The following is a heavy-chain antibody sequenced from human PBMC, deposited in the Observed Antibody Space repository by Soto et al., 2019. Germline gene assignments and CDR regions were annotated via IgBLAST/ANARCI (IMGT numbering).Heavy chain of an antibody. CDR1: SGSISSSNL. J-gene: IGHJ5*02. V-gene: IGHV4-4*02. CDR3: ARDVVVVVAATERYNWFDP. CDR2: IYHSGST. Sequence: SETLSLTCAVSSGSISSSNLWSWVRQPPGKGLEWIGEIYHSGSTNYNPSLKSRVTISVDKSKNQFSLKLSSVTAADTAVYYCARDVVVVVAATERYNWFDPWGQGTLVTVSS. D-gene: IGHD2-15*01.